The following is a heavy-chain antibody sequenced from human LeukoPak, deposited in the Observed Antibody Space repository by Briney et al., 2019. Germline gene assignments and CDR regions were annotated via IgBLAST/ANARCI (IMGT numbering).Heavy chain of an antibody. CDR2: INPSGGST. J-gene: IGHJ4*02. D-gene: IGHD4-11*01. Sequence: GASVKVSCKASGYTFTGYYMHWVRQAPGQGLEWMGIINPSGGSTSYAQKFQGRVTMTGDTSTSTVYMELSSLRSEDTAVYYCARDRSSDYSRLDYWGQGTLVTVSS. V-gene: IGHV1-46*01. CDR3: ARDRSSDYSRLDY. CDR1: GYTFTGYY.